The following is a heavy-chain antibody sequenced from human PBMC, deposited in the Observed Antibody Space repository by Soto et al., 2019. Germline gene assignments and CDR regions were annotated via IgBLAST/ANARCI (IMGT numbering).Heavy chain of an antibody. Sequence: QVQLVQSGAEVKKPGSSVKVSCTASGGTFNSYTINWVRQAPGRGLEWVGRVNPIVGMSNSALKFQGRVTITADKSTSTAFMYLTSLKSEDTAVYYCATSYGSVSTHFDSWGQGALVTVS. CDR1: GGTFNSYT. CDR3: ATSYGSVSTHFDS. CDR2: VNPIVGMS. J-gene: IGHJ4*02. V-gene: IGHV1-69*02. D-gene: IGHD3-10*01.